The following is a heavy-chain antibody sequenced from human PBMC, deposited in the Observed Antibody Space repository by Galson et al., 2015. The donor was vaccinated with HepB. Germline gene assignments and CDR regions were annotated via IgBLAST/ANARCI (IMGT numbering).Heavy chain of an antibody. CDR2: ISNSGGNT. CDR1: GFTFSDYA. J-gene: IGHJ4*02. D-gene: IGHD3-10*01. Sequence: SLRLSCAASGFTFSDYAMSWVRQAPGKGLEWVSTISNSGGNTHYADSVRGRFTISRDNSMSTLYLQLNSLRAEDTAVYYCAKDVGVIMFDYWGQGTLVTVSS. V-gene: IGHV3-23*01. CDR3: AKDVGVIMFDY.